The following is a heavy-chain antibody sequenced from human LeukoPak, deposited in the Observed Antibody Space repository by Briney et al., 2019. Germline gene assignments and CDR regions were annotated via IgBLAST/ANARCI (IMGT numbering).Heavy chain of an antibody. CDR3: ARGSQNYYDPFDN. J-gene: IGHJ4*02. CDR1: GGSISGSISGTY. Sequence: SETLSLTCTVSGGSISGSISGTYWSWVRQPAGKGLEWIGRIHSSGSTKYNPSLKSRVTMSVDTSKNQLFLRLTSVTAADTALYYCARGSQNYYDPFDNWGQGTLVTVSS. D-gene: IGHD3-3*01. CDR2: IHSSGST. V-gene: IGHV4-4*07.